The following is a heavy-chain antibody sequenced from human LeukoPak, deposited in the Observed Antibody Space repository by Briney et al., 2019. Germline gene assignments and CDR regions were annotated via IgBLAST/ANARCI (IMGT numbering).Heavy chain of an antibody. CDR3: ARGGEAHYYDSSGYYSFDY. Sequence: ASVKVSCKASGYTFTAYYVHWVRQAPGQGLEWMGWINPNSGGTNYEQKFQGRVTMTRDSSISTAYMELSRLRSDDTAVYYCARGGEAHYYDSSGYYSFDYWGQGTPVTVSS. J-gene: IGHJ4*02. CDR1: GYTFTAYY. CDR2: INPNSGGT. D-gene: IGHD3-22*01. V-gene: IGHV1-2*02.